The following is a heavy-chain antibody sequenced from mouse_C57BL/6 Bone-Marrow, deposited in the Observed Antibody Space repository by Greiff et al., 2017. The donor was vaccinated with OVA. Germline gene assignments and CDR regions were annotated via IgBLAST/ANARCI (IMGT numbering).Heavy chain of an antibody. D-gene: IGHD2-1*01. J-gene: IGHJ3*01. CDR2: IDPEAGDT. Sequence: VQLQQSGAELVRPGASVKLSCTASGFNIKDYYMHWVKQRPEQGLAWIGRIDPEAGDTEYAPKFQGKATMTADTSSNTAYLQLSSLTSEDTAVYYCTTRGGNSWFAYWGQGTLVTVSA. CDR1: GFNIKDYY. V-gene: IGHV14-1*01. CDR3: TTRGGNSWFAY.